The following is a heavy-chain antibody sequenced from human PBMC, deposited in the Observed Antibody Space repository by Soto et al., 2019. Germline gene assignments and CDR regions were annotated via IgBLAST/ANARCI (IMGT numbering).Heavy chain of an antibody. V-gene: IGHV1-69*02. CDR3: AVQQLVRGYYYYGMDV. Sequence: QVQLVQSGAEVKKPGSSVKVSCKASGGTFSSYTISWGRQAPGQGLEWMGRIIPILGIANYAQKFQGRVTITADKSTSTAYMELSSLRSEDTAVYYCAVQQLVRGYYYYGMDVWGQGTTVTVSS. J-gene: IGHJ6*02. CDR2: IIPILGIA. D-gene: IGHD6-13*01. CDR1: GGTFSSYT.